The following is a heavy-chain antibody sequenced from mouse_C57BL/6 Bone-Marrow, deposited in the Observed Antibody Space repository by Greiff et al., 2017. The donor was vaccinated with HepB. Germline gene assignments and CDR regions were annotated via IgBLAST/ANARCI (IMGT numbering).Heavy chain of an antibody. CDR2: INPGSGGT. CDR3: ARWNYGSSH. V-gene: IGHV1-54*01. D-gene: IGHD1-1*01. CDR1: GYAFTNYL. J-gene: IGHJ2*01. Sequence: VKLQESGAELVRPGTSVKVSCKASGYAFTNYLIEWVKQSPGQGLEWIGVINPGSGGTNYNEKFKGKATLTADKSSSTAYMQLSSLTSEDSAVYFCARWNYGSSHWGQGTTLTVSS.